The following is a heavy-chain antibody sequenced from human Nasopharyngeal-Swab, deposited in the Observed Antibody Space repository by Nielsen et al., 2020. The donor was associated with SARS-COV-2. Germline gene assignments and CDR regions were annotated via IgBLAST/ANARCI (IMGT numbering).Heavy chain of an antibody. CDR3: ARGSGGMDV. CDR1: RFTFSDYY. V-gene: IGHV3-11*06. D-gene: IGHD3-16*01. J-gene: IGHJ6*04. Sequence: GESLKISCAASRFTFSDYYMSWIRQAPGKGLEWVSYISSSSSYTNYADSVKGRFTISRDNAKNSLYLQMNSLRAEDTAVYYCARGSGGMDVWGKGTTVTVSS. CDR2: ISSSSSYT.